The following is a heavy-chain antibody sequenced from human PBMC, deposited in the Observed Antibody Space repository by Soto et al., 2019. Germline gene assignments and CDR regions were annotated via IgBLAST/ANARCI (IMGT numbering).Heavy chain of an antibody. J-gene: IGHJ5*02. Sequence: ASVKVSCKASGYTFTTHGISWLLQAPGQGLEWMGWVSGDNGHTNYAQSLQGRVTMTTDTSTNTAYMELRSLRSDDTAVYYCVRDLGFCRSGTCYREWFDPWGQGTLVTVSS. V-gene: IGHV1-18*01. D-gene: IGHD2-15*01. CDR2: VSGDNGHT. CDR3: VRDLGFCRSGTCYREWFDP. CDR1: GYTFTTHG.